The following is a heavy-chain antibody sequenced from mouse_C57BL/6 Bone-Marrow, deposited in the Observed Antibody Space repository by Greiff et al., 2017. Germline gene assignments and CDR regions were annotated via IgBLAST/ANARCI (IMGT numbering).Heavy chain of an antibody. Sequence: QVQLQQPGAELVRPGSSVKLSCKASGYTFTSYWMHWVKQRPIQGLEWIGNIDPSDSETHYNQKFKDKATLNVDKSSSTAYMQLSSLTSEDSAVYYCARGDNGTTYFDYWGQGTTLTVSS. D-gene: IGHD3-3*01. CDR3: ARGDNGTTYFDY. V-gene: IGHV1-52*01. J-gene: IGHJ2*01. CDR2: IDPSDSET. CDR1: GYTFTSYW.